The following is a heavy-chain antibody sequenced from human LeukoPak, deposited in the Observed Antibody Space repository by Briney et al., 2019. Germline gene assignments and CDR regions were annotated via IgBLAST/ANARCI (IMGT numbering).Heavy chain of an antibody. CDR3: AKEEWLLAVYFDY. CDR2: ISWNSGSI. J-gene: IGHJ4*02. V-gene: IGHV3-9*01. D-gene: IGHD3-3*01. Sequence: GGSLRLSCAASRFTFGDYAMHWVRQAPGKGLEWVSGISWNSGSIGYADSVKGRFTISRDNAKNSLYLQMNSLTAEDTALYYCAKEEWLLAVYFDYWGQGTLVTVS. CDR1: RFTFGDYA.